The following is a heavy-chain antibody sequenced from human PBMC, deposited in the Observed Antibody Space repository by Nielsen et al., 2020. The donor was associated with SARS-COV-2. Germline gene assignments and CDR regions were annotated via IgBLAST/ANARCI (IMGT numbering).Heavy chain of an antibody. Sequence: GGSLRLSCVGSGFTFDDYAMHWVRQAPGKGLEWVSGISWNSVSIDYADSVKGRFTISRDNAKSSLYLQMNSLRAEDTAFYYCAKVCGDYVGFFDVWGRGTLVTVSS. CDR1: GFTFDDYA. D-gene: IGHD4-17*01. V-gene: IGHV3-9*01. CDR3: AKVCGDYVGFFDV. J-gene: IGHJ2*01. CDR2: ISWNSVSI.